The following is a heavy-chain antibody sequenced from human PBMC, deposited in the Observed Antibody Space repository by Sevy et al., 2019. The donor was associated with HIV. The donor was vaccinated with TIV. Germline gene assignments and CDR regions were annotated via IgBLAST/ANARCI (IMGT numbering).Heavy chain of an antibody. CDR3: ARDVLDSSSWYNDY. CDR1: GYTFTSYA. V-gene: IGHV1-3*01. Sequence: ASAKVSCKASGYTFTSYAMHWVRQAPGQRLEWMGWINAGNGNTKYSQKFQGRVTITRDTSAGTAYMELSSLRSEDTAVYYCARDVLDSSSWYNDYWGQGTLVTVSS. CDR2: INAGNGNT. J-gene: IGHJ4*02. D-gene: IGHD6-13*01.